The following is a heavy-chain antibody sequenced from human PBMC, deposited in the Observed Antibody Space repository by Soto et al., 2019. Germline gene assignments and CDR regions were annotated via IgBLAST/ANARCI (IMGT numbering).Heavy chain of an antibody. D-gene: IGHD4-17*01. CDR1: GFTFSSYA. Sequence: EVQLLESGGGFVQPGGSLRLSCAASGFTFSSYAMSWVRQAPGKGLEWVSAISGSGGSTYYADSVKGRFTISRDNSKNTLYLQMNSLRAEDTAVYYCAKDVYDYGDYLGWFDPWGQGTLVTVSS. CDR2: ISGSGGST. J-gene: IGHJ5*02. CDR3: AKDVYDYGDYLGWFDP. V-gene: IGHV3-23*01.